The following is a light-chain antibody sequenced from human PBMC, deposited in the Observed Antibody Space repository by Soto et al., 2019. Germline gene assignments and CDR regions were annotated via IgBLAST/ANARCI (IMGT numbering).Light chain of an antibody. CDR3: QQYNNYPRT. J-gene: IGKJ1*01. Sequence: EIEMTQSPTTLSVARGEIATISCRASQSVSSNLAWYQQKPGQAPRLLIYGASTRATGIPARFSGSGSGTEFTLTISSLQSEDFAVYYCQQYNNYPRTFGQGTKVDIK. CDR1: QSVSSN. V-gene: IGKV3-15*01. CDR2: GAS.